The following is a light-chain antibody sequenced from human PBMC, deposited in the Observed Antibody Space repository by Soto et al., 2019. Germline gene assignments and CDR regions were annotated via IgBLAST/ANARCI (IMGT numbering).Light chain of an antibody. CDR1: QSVGRS. V-gene: IGKV1-5*01. J-gene: IGKJ1*01. Sequence: DIQMTQSPSTLSASVGDRVTITCRASQSVGRSLAWYQQQRGKAPKLLIYGVSTLESGVPSRFSGFGSGTEFTLSISRLQPGDFGTYSCQQFYKGWTFGQGTRV. CDR2: GVS. CDR3: QQFYKGWT.